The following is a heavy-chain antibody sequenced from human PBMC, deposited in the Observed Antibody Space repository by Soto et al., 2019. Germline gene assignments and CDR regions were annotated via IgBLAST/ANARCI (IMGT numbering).Heavy chain of an antibody. J-gene: IGHJ4*02. CDR1: GGSIRSGSYI. D-gene: IGHD1-1*01. CDR3: AEQLGTDYADS. CDR2: LTYSGVT. Sequence: QLLLQESGPRLVKPSETLSLTCTVSGGSIRSGSYIWGWVRQPPGKGLEWIGTLTYSGVTFYSPSLKRRVTMSVDTSKNQLSLQLASVTAADTAVYYCAEQLGTDYADSWGQGTQVTVSS. V-gene: IGHV4-39*01.